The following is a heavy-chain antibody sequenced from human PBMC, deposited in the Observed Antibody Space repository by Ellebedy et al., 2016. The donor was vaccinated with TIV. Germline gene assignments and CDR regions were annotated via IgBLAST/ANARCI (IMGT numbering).Heavy chain of an antibody. J-gene: IGHJ4*02. CDR3: ARYGVGSGLDY. Sequence: GESLKISCAASGFTFYRNAMHWVRLAPGTGLEWLAVISSDGNNKFYADSVKGRFTVSRDNSKTTLFVEMTSLRVEDTGVYYCARYGVGSGLDYWGQGTLVTVSS. CDR2: ISSDGNNK. D-gene: IGHD6-19*01. CDR1: GFTFYRNA. V-gene: IGHV3-30-3*01.